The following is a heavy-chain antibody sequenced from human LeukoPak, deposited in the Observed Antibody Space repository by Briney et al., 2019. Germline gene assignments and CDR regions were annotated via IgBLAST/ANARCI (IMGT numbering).Heavy chain of an antibody. V-gene: IGHV5-51*01. CDR2: IYPGDSDT. Sequence: GESLKISCKGSGYSFTSYWIGWVRQMPGKGLEWMGIIYPGDSDTRYSPSFQGQVTISADKSISTAYLRWSSLKASDTATYYCARRPALEWLPTDYWGQGTLVTVSS. D-gene: IGHD3-3*01. CDR1: GYSFTSYW. J-gene: IGHJ4*02. CDR3: ARRPALEWLPTDY.